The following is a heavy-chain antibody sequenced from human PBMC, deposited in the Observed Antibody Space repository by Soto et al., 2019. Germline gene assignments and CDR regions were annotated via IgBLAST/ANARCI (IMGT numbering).Heavy chain of an antibody. CDR2: IIAYNGNT. V-gene: IGHV1-18*04. CDR1: GYSFTNYA. Sequence: ASVLFSFEASGYSFTNYAISWVRQAPGQGLEWMGWIIAYNGNTGYAQELRGRVTMTRNTSNTTAYMELTSLTSDDTGVYYCAGGNFRYWGQGTLVTVSS. CDR3: AGGNFRY. J-gene: IGHJ4*02.